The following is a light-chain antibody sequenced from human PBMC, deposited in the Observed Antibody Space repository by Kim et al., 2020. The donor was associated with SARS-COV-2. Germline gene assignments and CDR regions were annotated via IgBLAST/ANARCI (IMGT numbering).Light chain of an antibody. CDR1: QSVSSSY. J-gene: IGKJ5*01. Sequence: EIVLTQSPGTLSLSPGERATLSCRASQSVSSSYLAWYQQKPGQAPRLLIYGASSRATGIPDRFSGSGSGTDFTLTISRLEPEDFAVYYCQQYGSSPPGLITFGQGTRLEIK. CDR2: GAS. CDR3: QQYGSSPPGLIT. V-gene: IGKV3-20*01.